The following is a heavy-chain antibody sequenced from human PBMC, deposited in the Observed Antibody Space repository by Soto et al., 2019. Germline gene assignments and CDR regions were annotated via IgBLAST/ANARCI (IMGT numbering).Heavy chain of an antibody. J-gene: IGHJ4*02. D-gene: IGHD1-26*01. CDR1: GFTVSSNY. V-gene: IGHV3-53*01. CDR3: AKEATNDQWELLHFDS. Sequence: PGGSLRLSCAASGFTVSSNYMSWVRQAPGKGLEWVSVIYSGGSTYYADSVKGRFTISRDNSKNTLYLQVTNLKIENTAVYFCAKEATNDQWELLHFDSWGQGNLVTVS. CDR2: IYSGGST.